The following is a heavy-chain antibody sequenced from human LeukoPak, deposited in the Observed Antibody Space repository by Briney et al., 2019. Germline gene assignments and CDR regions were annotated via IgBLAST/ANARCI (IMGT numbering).Heavy chain of an antibody. V-gene: IGHV1-24*01. CDR2: FDPEDGET. J-gene: IGHJ4*02. D-gene: IGHD3-22*01. Sequence: ASVKVSCKVSGYTLTELSMHWVRQAPGKGLERMGGFDPEDGETIYAQKFQGRVTMTEDTSTDTAYMELSSLRSKDTAVYYCATSYYDSSGYYLRVGGYFDYWGQGTLVTVSS. CDR3: ATSYYDSSGYYLRVGGYFDY. CDR1: GYTLTELS.